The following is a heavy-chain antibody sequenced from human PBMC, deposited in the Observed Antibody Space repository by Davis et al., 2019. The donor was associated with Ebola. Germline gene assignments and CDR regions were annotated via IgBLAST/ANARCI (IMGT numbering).Heavy chain of an antibody. CDR3: ARDEAAVLGAFDI. V-gene: IGHV3-7*01. D-gene: IGHD6-13*01. J-gene: IGHJ3*02. Sequence: GGSLRLSCAASGFTFSSYWMSWVRQAPGEGLEWVANIKQDGSEKYYVDSVKGRFTISRDNAKNSLYLQMNSLRAEDTAVYYCARDEAAVLGAFDIWGQGTMVTVSS. CDR1: GFTFSSYW. CDR2: IKQDGSEK.